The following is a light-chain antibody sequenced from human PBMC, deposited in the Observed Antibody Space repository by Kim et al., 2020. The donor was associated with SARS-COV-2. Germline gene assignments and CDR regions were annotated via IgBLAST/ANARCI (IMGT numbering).Light chain of an antibody. Sequence: VAPGKTASSTWSGDKLGDKYACWYQQKPGQSPVLVIYQDSKRPSGIPERFSGSNSGNTATLTISGTQAMDEADYYCQAWDSSTGVFGGGTQLTVL. J-gene: IGLJ2*01. V-gene: IGLV3-1*01. CDR3: QAWDSSTGV. CDR2: QDS. CDR1: KLGDKY.